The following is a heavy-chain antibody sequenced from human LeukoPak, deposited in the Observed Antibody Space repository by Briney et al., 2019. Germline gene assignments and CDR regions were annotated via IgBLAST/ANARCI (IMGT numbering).Heavy chain of an antibody. CDR2: ISGSGGTT. Sequence: PGGSLRLSCTASGFTFSSYAMSWVRQAPGKGLEWVSAISGSGGTTYYADSVKGRFTLSRDNSKNTLYLQMNSLRAEDTAVYYCAKTLGIQVWLSDFWGQGSLVTVSS. CDR1: GFTFSSYA. D-gene: IGHD5-18*01. J-gene: IGHJ4*02. CDR3: AKTLGIQVWLSDF. V-gene: IGHV3-23*01.